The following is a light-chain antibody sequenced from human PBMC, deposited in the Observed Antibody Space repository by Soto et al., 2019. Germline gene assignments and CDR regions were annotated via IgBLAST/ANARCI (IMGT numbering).Light chain of an antibody. CDR1: QNIASS. J-gene: IGKJ2*01. CDR2: AAS. V-gene: IGKV1-39*01. Sequence: DIQMTQSPSSLFASVGGRVTITCRASQNIASSLNWYQVRPGKVPKLLIFAASSLQSGVPSRFTGSGSGTDFTLTISSLQPGDFSTYYCQQSYSTPYTFGQGTKVDIK. CDR3: QQSYSTPYT.